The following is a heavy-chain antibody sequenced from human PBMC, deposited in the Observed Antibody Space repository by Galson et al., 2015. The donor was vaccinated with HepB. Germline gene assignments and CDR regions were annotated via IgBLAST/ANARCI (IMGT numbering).Heavy chain of an antibody. Sequence: SVKVSCKASGGTFSSYAISWVRQAPGQGLEWMGGIIPIFGTANYAQKFQGRVTITADESTSTAYMELSSLRSEDTAVYYCARGGAMVQGGLLDYYYYYYMDVWGKGTTVTVSS. CDR2: IIPIFGTA. CDR3: ARGGAMVQGGLLDYYYYYYMDV. J-gene: IGHJ6*03. D-gene: IGHD3-10*01. CDR1: GGTFSSYA. V-gene: IGHV1-69*13.